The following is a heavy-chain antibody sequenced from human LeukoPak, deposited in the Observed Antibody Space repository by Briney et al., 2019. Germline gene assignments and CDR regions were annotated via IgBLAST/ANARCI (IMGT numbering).Heavy chain of an antibody. J-gene: IGHJ5*01. CDR1: VFTFYTYA. Sequence: GGALRLSCAASVFTFYTYALSCVRRARGKGRECVSAISGRGTNTYYADALKGRFTISRANSTGTVFLQMNSLRAEDTAIYYCAKRRLSEGSGIGNWFDSWGQGPLVTVSS. CDR2: ISGRGTNT. D-gene: IGHD2/OR15-2a*01. CDR3: AKRRLSEGSGIGNWFDS. V-gene: IGHV3-23*01.